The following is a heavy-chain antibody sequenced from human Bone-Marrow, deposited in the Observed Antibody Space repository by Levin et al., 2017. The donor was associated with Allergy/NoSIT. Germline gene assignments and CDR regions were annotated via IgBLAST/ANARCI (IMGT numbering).Heavy chain of an antibody. J-gene: IGHJ4*02. CDR1: GGSFSGYY. CDR2: INHSGST. D-gene: IGHD3-22*01. CDR3: ARAQAYYYDSSGYYIY. V-gene: IGHV4-34*01. Sequence: ASETLSLTCAVYGGSFSGYYWSWIRQPPGKGLEWIGEINHSGSTNYNPSLKSRVTISVDTSKNQFSLKLSSVTAADTAVYYCARAQAYYYDSSGYYIYWGQGTLVTVSS.